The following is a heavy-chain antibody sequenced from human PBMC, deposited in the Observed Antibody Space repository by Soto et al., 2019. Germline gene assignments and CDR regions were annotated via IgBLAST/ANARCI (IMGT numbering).Heavy chain of an antibody. J-gene: IGHJ5*02. CDR2: ISAYNGNT. D-gene: IGHD6-19*01. Sequence: GASVKVSCKASGYTFTSYGISWVRQAPGQGLEWMGWISAYNGNTNYAQKLQGRVTMTTDTSTSTAYMELRSLRSDDTAVYYCAYSSGWFRKDWFDPWGQGTLVTVSS. V-gene: IGHV1-18*01. CDR3: AYSSGWFRKDWFDP. CDR1: GYTFTSYG.